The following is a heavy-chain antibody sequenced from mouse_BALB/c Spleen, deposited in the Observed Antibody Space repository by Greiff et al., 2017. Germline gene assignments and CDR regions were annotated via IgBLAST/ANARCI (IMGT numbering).Heavy chain of an antibody. CDR2: IYPGNVNT. CDR3: ASYYYGTPFAY. D-gene: IGHD1-1*01. Sequence: QVQLQQSGPELVKPGASVRISCKASGYTFTSYYIHWVKQRPGQGLEWIGWIYPGNVNTKYNEKFKGKATLTADNSSSTAYMQLSSLTSEDSAVYFCASYYYGTPFAYWGQGTLVTVSA. J-gene: IGHJ3*01. CDR1: GYTFTSYY. V-gene: IGHV1S56*01.